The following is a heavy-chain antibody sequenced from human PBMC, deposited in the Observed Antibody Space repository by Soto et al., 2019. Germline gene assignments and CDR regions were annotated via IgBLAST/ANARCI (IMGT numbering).Heavy chain of an antibody. CDR3: AKEGDSSGWYSYYYYGMDV. J-gene: IGHJ6*02. V-gene: IGHV3-23*01. Sequence: GGSLRLSCAASGFTFSSYAMSWVRQAPGKGLEWVSAISGSGGSTYYADSVKGRFTISRDNSKNTLYLQMNSLRAEDTAVYYCAKEGDSSGWYSYYYYGMDVWGQGTTVTVSS. D-gene: IGHD6-19*01. CDR2: ISGSGGST. CDR1: GFTFSSYA.